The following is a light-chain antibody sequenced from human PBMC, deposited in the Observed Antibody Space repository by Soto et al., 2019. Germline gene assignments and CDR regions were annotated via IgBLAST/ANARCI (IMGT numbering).Light chain of an antibody. J-gene: IGLJ1*01. CDR2: EVS. CDR1: SSDVGGYNY. Sequence: QSVLTQPASVSGSPGQSITISCTGTSSDVGGYNYVSWYQQHPGKAPKLMIYEVSNRPSGVSNRFSGSKSGNTASLTISGLQAEDEADYYCCSYTSSGVYVFGTGTQGTVL. V-gene: IGLV2-14*01. CDR3: CSYTSSGVYV.